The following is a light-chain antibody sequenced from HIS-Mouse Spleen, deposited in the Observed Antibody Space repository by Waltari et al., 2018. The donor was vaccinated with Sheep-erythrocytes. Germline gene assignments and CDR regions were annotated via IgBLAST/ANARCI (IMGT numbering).Light chain of an antibody. Sequence: QSALTQPASVSGSPGQSITISCTGTSSDVGGYNYVSWYQQHPGKAPKLMIYEVSKWAPGVSHLFSGHKSCYTASLTISWLQAEDEADYYCSSYTSSSTQVFGGGTKLTVL. CDR3: SSYTSSSTQV. CDR1: SSDVGGYNY. V-gene: IGLV2-14*01. J-gene: IGLJ2*01. CDR2: EVS.